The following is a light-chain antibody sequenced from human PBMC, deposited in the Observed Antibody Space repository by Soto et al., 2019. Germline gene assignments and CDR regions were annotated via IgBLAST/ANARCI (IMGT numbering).Light chain of an antibody. Sequence: IALTQSPGTLSLSPGEGATLSCRASQSINSFLAWYQQRRGQAPRLLIHGASNRATGIPDRFSGSGSGLDFTLTISTLEPEDFAVYYRQQYGGSPRTFEQGTK. CDR2: GAS. V-gene: IGKV3-20*01. CDR1: QSINSF. J-gene: IGKJ1*01. CDR3: QQYGGSPRT.